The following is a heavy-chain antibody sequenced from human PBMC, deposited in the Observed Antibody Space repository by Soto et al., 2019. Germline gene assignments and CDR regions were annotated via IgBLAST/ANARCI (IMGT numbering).Heavy chain of an antibody. V-gene: IGHV3-7*05. J-gene: IGHJ5*02. D-gene: IGHD1-1*01. CDR2: INQDGSAK. CDR1: GFTFSDYY. Sequence: EEQLVESGGGLVQPGGSLRLSCAASGFTFSDYYMSWVRQAPGKGLEWVANINQDGSAKSYVDSVRGRFTISRDNGKNSLSLQMESLRADDTPVYYCARWNGGFDPWGQGTLVTVSS. CDR3: ARWNGGFDP.